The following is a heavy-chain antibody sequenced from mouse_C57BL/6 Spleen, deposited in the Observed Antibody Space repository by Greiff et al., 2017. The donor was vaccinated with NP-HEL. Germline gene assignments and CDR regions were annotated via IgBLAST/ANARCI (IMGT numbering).Heavy chain of an antibody. Sequence: EVKLMESGPELVKPGASVKISCKASGYSFTDYNMNWVKQSNGKSLEWIGVINPNYGTTSYNQKFKGKATLTVDQSSSTAYMQLNSLTSEDSAVYYCARGGYDGYDRGGYAMDYWGQGTSVTVSS. CDR2: INPNYGTT. V-gene: IGHV1-39*01. J-gene: IGHJ4*01. CDR1: GYSFTDYN. D-gene: IGHD2-3*01. CDR3: ARGGYDGYDRGGYAMDY.